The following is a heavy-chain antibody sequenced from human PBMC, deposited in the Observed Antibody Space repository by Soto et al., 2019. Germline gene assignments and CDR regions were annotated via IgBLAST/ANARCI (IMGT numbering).Heavy chain of an antibody. CDR3: SKVSSSWYAGFFDL. CDR1: GFTFSRHA. CDR2: LSDSGGSI. Sequence: EVQLLESGGGLVQPGGSLRLSFTASGFTFSRHAMTWVRQAPGKGLEWVSGLSDSGGSIYYADSVKGRFTISRDTSMTTLYLEMNTLRGEDTAIYYCSKVSSSWYAGFFDLWGQGTLVTVSS. J-gene: IGHJ4*02. V-gene: IGHV3-23*01. D-gene: IGHD6-13*01.